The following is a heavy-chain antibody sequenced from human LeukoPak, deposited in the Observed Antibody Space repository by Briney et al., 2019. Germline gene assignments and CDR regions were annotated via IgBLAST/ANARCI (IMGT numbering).Heavy chain of an antibody. CDR3: ARGRAGLRIAARPFDC. J-gene: IGHJ4*02. CDR1: GGSFSGYY. CDR2: INHSGST. V-gene: IGHV4-34*01. D-gene: IGHD6-6*01. Sequence: SETLSLTCAVYGGSFSGYYWSWIRQPPGKGLEWIGEINHSGSTNYNPSLKSRVTISVDTSKNQFSLKLSSVTAADTAVYYCARGRAGLRIAARPFDCWGQGTLVTVSS.